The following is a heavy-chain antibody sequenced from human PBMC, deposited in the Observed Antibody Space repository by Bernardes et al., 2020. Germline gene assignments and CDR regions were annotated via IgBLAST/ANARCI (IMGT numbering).Heavy chain of an antibody. CDR2: ISGSGGST. Sequence: VGTLCLSCAASGFTFRSSAMSWVRQAPGQGLEWVSAISGSGGSTYYADSVKGRFTISRDNSKNTLYLQMNSLRAEDTAVYYCAKDGVRFLEFFDYWGQGTLVTVSS. CDR1: GFTFRSSA. J-gene: IGHJ4*02. CDR3: AKDGVRFLEFFDY. D-gene: IGHD3-3*01. V-gene: IGHV3-23*01.